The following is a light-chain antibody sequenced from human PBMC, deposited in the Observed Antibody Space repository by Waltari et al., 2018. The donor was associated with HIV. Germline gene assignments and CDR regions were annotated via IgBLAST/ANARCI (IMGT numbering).Light chain of an antibody. CDR1: NSTIGQNS. J-gene: IGLJ2*01. V-gene: IGLV1-51*01. CDR2: DNK. CDR3: GTWDTRLSAMV. Sequence: QSVLTQPPSVSAAPGQTVTISCSGSNSTIGQNSVSWYQPVPGTTPTLLIQDNKGGPSGIRDRCSGSKAGTSATLAITGLQRGDEADYYCGTWDTRLSAMVFGGGTKVTVL.